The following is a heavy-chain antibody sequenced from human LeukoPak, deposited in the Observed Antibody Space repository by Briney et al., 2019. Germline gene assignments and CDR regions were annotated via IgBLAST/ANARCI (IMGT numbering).Heavy chain of an antibody. D-gene: IGHD6-13*01. V-gene: IGHV4-59*01. CDR1: GVSISSYY. CDR3: ARMIAAAGAEYFDL. CDR2: IYYSGNT. J-gene: IGHJ2*01. Sequence: SETLSLTCAVSGVSISSYYRNWIRQPPGKGLEWIGYIYYSGNTNYNPSLKSRVTMSVDTSRNQFSLRLNSVTAADTAVYYCARMIAAAGAEYFDLWGRGTLITVSS.